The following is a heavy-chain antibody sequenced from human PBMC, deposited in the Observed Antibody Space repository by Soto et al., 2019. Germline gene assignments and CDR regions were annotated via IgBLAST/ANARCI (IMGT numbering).Heavy chain of an antibody. CDR2: ISGSGGST. J-gene: IGHJ4*02. V-gene: IGHV3-23*01. Sequence: EVQLLESGGGLVQPGGSLRLSCAASGFTFNRYAMSWVRQAPGKGLEWVSTISGSGGSTYYADSVQGRFSISRDNSKNTLSLQVNSLRAEDTAIYYCAKAGGSGSYYAERDSCFDYWGQGTLVTVSS. CDR3: AKAGGSGSYYAERDSCFDY. D-gene: IGHD3-10*01. CDR1: GFTFNRYA.